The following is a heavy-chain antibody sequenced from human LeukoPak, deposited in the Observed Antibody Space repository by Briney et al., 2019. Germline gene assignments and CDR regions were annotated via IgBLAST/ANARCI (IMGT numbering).Heavy chain of an antibody. V-gene: IGHV3-30*18. CDR2: ISHDGGNK. CDR3: AKDDRITVTGTPLDY. J-gene: IGHJ4*02. CDR1: GFTFSSYG. D-gene: IGHD6-19*01. Sequence: GGSLRLSCAASGFTFSSYGMHWVRQAPGKGLEWVAVISHDGGNKDYTDSVKGRFTISRDNSKNTLYLQMNSLRAEDTAVYYCAKDDRITVTGTPLDYWGQGTLVTVSS.